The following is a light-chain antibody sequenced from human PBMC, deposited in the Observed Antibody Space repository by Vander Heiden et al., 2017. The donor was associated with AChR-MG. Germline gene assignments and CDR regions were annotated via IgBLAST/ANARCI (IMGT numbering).Light chain of an antibody. Sequence: EMVLTQSPATLSTSPGERATLSCRASQSVSSYLAWYQQKPGQAPRLLIYDASNRATGIPARFSGSGSGTDFTLTISSLEPEDFAVYYCQQRSNWPRTFGGGTKVEIK. J-gene: IGKJ4*01. CDR1: QSVSSY. CDR3: QQRSNWPRT. V-gene: IGKV3-11*01. CDR2: DAS.